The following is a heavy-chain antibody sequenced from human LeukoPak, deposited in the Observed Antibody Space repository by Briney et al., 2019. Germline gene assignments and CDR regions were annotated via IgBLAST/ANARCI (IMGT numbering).Heavy chain of an antibody. J-gene: IGHJ3*02. CDR2: IYSDSSSST. V-gene: IGHV3-53*01. CDR3: ARGGTSSRDAFDI. D-gene: IGHD6-13*01. Sequence: PGGSLRLSCAGSGFIVSSIYISWVRQAPGKGLEWVSVIYSDSSSSTYYSDSVKGRFTISRDNSKNTLYLQMNSLRAEDTAVYYCARGGTSSRDAFDIWGQGTMVTVSS. CDR1: GFIVSSIY.